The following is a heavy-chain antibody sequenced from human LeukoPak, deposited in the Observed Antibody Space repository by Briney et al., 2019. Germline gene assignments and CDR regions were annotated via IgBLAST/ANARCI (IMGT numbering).Heavy chain of an antibody. CDR2: SKSRAGGGTT. CDR3: SDY. CDR1: GFTFSDAW. J-gene: IGHJ4*02. Sequence: GGSLRLSCSASGFTFSDAWMGWVRQAPGKGLEWIGRSKSRAGGGTTDVAAPGQGRFTISRDDSKNTLSLQMNSLEIEDPAVYYSSDYWGQGTLVTVS. V-gene: IGHV3-15*01.